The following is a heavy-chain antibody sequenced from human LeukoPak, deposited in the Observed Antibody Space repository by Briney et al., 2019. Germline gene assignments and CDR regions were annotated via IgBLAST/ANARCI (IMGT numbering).Heavy chain of an antibody. Sequence: GGSLRLSCAASGFTFSSTYVSWVRQAPGKGLEWVSSISGSSSHIYYADSVKGRFTISRDNTKSSLYLQMNSLRAEDMAVYYCARGYCGGDCYGDWGQGTLVTVSS. CDR3: ARGYCGGDCYGD. V-gene: IGHV3-21*01. D-gene: IGHD2-21*01. CDR1: GFTFSSTY. J-gene: IGHJ1*01. CDR2: ISGSSSHI.